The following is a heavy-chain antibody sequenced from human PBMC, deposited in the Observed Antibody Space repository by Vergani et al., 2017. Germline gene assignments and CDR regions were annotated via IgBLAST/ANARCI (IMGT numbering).Heavy chain of an antibody. D-gene: IGHD6-19*01. CDR3: AKDLARXSSGWYYYYYGMDG. CDR1: GFTFSSYG. J-gene: IGHJ6*02. CDR2: IRYDGSNK. Sequence: VQLVETGGGLIQPGGSLRLSCAASGFTFSSYGMHWVRQAPGKGLEWVAFIRYDGSNKYYADSVKGRFTISRDNSKNTLYLQMNSLRAEDTAVYYCAKDLARXSSGWYYYYYGMDGWGQGTTVTVSS. V-gene: IGHV3-30*02.